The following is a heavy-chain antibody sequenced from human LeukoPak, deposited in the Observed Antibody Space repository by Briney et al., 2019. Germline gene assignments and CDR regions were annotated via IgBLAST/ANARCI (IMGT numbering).Heavy chain of an antibody. CDR1: GGSISSSSYY. D-gene: IGHD3-10*01. J-gene: IGHJ4*02. CDR2: IYYSGST. Sequence: SETLSLTCTVSGGSISSSSYYWGWIRQPPGKGLEWFGSIYYSGSTYYNPSLKSRVTISVDTSKNQFSLKLSSVTAADTAVYYCARHEGSPYYFDYWGQGTLVTVSS. V-gene: IGHV4-39*01. CDR3: ARHEGSPYYFDY.